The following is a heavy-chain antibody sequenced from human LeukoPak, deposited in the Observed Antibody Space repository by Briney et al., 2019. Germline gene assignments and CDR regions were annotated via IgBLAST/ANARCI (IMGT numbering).Heavy chain of an antibody. CDR3: AREESCTNGICSPGTY. D-gene: IGHD2-8*01. CDR1: GGSISSRSYY. J-gene: IGHJ4*02. CDR2: IYYTGST. Sequence: SETLSLTCTVPGGSISSRSYYWGWIRQPPGKGLEWIGSIYYTGSTYYNPSLKGRVTISVDTSKNQFSLKVSSVTAADTAVYYWAREESCTNGICSPGTYWGQGTLVTVSS. V-gene: IGHV4-39*02.